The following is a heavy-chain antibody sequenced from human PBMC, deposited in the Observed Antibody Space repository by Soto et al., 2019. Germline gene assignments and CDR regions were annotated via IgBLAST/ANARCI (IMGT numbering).Heavy chain of an antibody. J-gene: IGHJ3*02. D-gene: IGHD2-15*01. Sequence: SETLSLTCTVSGGSISSSSYYWGWIRQPPGKGLEWIGSIYYSGSTYYNPSLKSRVTISVDTSKNQFSLKLSSVTAADTAVYYCASHWLLGAFDIWGQGTMVTVS. CDR2: IYYSGST. CDR1: GGSISSSSYY. V-gene: IGHV4-39*01. CDR3: ASHWLLGAFDI.